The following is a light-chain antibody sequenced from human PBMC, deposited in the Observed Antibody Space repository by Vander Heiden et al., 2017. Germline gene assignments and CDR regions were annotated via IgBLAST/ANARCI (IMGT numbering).Light chain of an antibody. V-gene: IGKV3-15*01. CDR3: QQYNNWPRT. J-gene: IGKJ1*01. Sequence: EIVITQSPAILPVSPGERATLSCRDSQSVSSNLAWYQQKPGQAPRLLIYGASTRATGIPARFSGSGSGTEFTLTISSLQSEDFAVYYCQQYNNWPRTFGQGTKVEIK. CDR1: QSVSSN. CDR2: GAS.